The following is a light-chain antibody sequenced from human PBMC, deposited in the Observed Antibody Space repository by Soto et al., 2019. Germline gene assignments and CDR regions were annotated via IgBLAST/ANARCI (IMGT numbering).Light chain of an antibody. CDR3: CSYAGSYTFV. J-gene: IGLJ1*01. CDR2: DVN. CDR1: SSDVGSYAY. V-gene: IGLV2-11*01. Sequence: SVLTQPRSVSGSPGQSVTISCTGSSSDVGSYAYVSWYQHHPGKAPKVMISDVNKRPSGVPDRFSGSKSGNTASLTISGLQADDEADYYCCSYAGSYTFVFGSGTKLTVL.